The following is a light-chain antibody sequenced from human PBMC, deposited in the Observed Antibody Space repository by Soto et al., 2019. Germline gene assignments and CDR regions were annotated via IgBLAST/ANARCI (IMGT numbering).Light chain of an antibody. V-gene: IGKV1-39*01. Sequence: DFQLTQSPSSLSAFVGDRVTITCRTSESISGYLSWYQQKAGQPPKLLIFAASSLQNGVPSRFSGRGSGTEYTLTISSLKADDFATYYCHQSYISPPAFGQGTKVDIK. CDR2: AAS. CDR1: ESISGY. CDR3: HQSYISPPA. J-gene: IGKJ1*01.